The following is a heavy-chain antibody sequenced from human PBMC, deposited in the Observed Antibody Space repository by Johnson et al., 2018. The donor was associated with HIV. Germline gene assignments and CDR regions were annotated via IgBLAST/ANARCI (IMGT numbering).Heavy chain of an antibody. V-gene: IGHV3-23*04. CDR2: ISGSGGST. D-gene: IGHD4-23*01. J-gene: IGHJ3*02. Sequence: VQLVESGGGLVQPGGSLRLSCAASGFTFSSFAMHWVRQAPGKGLEWVSAISGSGGSTFYADSVKGRFTISKDNSKNMVYLQINSLRAEDTALYHCARISLFYGCNVNPFEMWGQGTMVTVSS. CDR1: GFTFSSFA. CDR3: ARISLFYGCNVNPFEM.